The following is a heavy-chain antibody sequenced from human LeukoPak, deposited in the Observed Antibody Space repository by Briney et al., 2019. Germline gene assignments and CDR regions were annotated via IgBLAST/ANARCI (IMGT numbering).Heavy chain of an antibody. J-gene: IGHJ3*02. D-gene: IGHD4-17*01. V-gene: IGHV4-61*02. CDR1: GGSISSGSHY. Sequence: SQTLSLICTVSGGSISSGSHYWSWIRQPAGKGLEWIGRIYTSGSTNYNPSLKSRVTISVDTSKNQFSLKLTSVTAADTAVYYCASYGDYVPAFDIWGQGTMVTVSS. CDR2: IYTSGST. CDR3: ASYGDYVPAFDI.